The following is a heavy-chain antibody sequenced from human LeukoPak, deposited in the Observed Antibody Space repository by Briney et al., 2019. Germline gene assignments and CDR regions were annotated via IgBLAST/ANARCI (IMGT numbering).Heavy chain of an antibody. CDR1: GGSISSNSYY. D-gene: IGHD6-6*01. CDR2: IYYSGST. CDR3: ARGGQLVSDYFDY. J-gene: IGHJ4*02. Sequence: SETLSLTCTVSGGSISSNSYYWGWIRQPPGKGLEWIGSIYYSGSTYYKPSLKSRVTISVDASKNQFSLKLSSVTAADTAVYYCARGGQLVSDYFDYWGQGTLVTVSS. V-gene: IGHV4-39*07.